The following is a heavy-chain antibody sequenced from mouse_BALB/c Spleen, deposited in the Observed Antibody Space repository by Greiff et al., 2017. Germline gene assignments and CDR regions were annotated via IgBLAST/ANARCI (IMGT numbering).Heavy chain of an antibody. Sequence: EVQVVESGGGLVQPGGSLKLSCAASGFTFSSYGMSWVRQTPDKRLELVATINSNGGSTYYPDSVKGRFTISRDNAKNTLYLQMSSLKSEDTAMYYCARDGGNYAMDYWGQGTSVTVSS. J-gene: IGHJ4*01. CDR1: GFTFSSYG. CDR3: ARDGGNYAMDY. CDR2: INSNGGST. D-gene: IGHD1-1*02. V-gene: IGHV5-6-3*01.